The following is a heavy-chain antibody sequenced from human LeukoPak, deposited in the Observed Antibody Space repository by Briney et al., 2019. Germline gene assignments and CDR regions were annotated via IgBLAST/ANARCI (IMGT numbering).Heavy chain of an antibody. Sequence: ASVKVSCKASGGTFSSYAISWVRQAPGQGLEWMGGIIPIFGTANYAQKFQGRVTITADESTSTAYMELSSLRSEDTAVYYCASRTTVVTGSTPGLGEYYYYGMDVWGQGTTVTVSS. D-gene: IGHD4-23*01. V-gene: IGHV1-69*13. CDR2: IIPIFGTA. CDR3: ASRTTVVTGSTPGLGEYYYYGMDV. J-gene: IGHJ6*02. CDR1: GGTFSSYA.